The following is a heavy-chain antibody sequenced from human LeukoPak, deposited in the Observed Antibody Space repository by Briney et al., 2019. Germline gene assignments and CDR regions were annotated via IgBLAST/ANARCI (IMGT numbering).Heavy chain of an antibody. CDR3: TTDPTLAYCGGDCYYFDY. CDR2: IKRKTDGGTT. Sequence: GGSLRLSCAASGFTFSNAWMSWVRQAPGKGLEWVGRIKRKTDGGTTDYAAPVKGRFTISRDDSKNTLYLQMNSLKTEDTAVYYCTTDPTLAYCGGDCYYFDYWGQGTLVTVSS. J-gene: IGHJ4*02. CDR1: GFTFSNAW. D-gene: IGHD2-21*01. V-gene: IGHV3-15*01.